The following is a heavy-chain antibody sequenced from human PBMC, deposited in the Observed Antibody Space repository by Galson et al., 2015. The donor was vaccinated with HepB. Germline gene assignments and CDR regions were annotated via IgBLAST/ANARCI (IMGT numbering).Heavy chain of an antibody. CDR2: ISYDGSKK. J-gene: IGHJ5*02. D-gene: IGHD3-3*01. CDR1: GSTFSGYG. CDR3: ARGQTAYNFWSGYCWFDP. Sequence: SLRLSCAASGSTFSGYGLHWVRQAPGKGLEWVSFISYDGSKKSYVDSVKGRFTIFRDNSKNTVYLQMNSLRSEDTAVYYCARGQTAYNFWSGYCWFDPWGQRSLVTLSS. V-gene: IGHV3-30*03.